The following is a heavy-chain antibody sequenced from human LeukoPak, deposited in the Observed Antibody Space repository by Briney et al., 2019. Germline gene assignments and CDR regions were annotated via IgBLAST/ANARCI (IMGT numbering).Heavy chain of an antibody. CDR2: ISYDGSNK. J-gene: IGHJ4*02. CDR3: AKDADYSGYDYDGSYFDY. Sequence: GGSLRLSCAASGFTFSSYAMHWVRQAPGKGLEWVAVISYDGSNKYYADSVKGRFTISRDNSKNTLYLQMNSLRAEDTAVYYCAKDADYSGYDYDGSYFDYWGQGTLVTVSS. CDR1: GFTFSSYA. D-gene: IGHD5-12*01. V-gene: IGHV3-30*04.